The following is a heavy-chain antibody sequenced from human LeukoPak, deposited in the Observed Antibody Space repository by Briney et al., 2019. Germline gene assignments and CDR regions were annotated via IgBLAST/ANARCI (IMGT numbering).Heavy chain of an antibody. CDR3: ARVGRGYSGYDLSY. CDR1: GYTFNGYY. CDR2: INPNSGST. J-gene: IGHJ4*02. D-gene: IGHD5-12*01. Sequence: GASVKVSCKASGYTFNGYYMHWVRQAPGQGLEWMGWINPNSGSTNYAQKFQGRVTMTRDTSISTAYMELSRLRSDDTAVYYCARVGRGYSGYDLSYWGQGTLVTVSS. V-gene: IGHV1-2*02.